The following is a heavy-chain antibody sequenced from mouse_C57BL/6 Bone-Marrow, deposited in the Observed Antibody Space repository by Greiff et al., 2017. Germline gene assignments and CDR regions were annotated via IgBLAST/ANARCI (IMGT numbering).Heavy chain of an antibody. Sequence: EVKLVESGGDLVKPGGSLKLSCAASGFTFSSYGMSWVRQTPDKRLEWVATISSGGSYTYYPDSVKGRFTISRDNTKNTLYLQMSRLKSEDTAMYYCARHFGSSYVRYFDVWGTGTTVTVSS. J-gene: IGHJ1*03. CDR3: ARHFGSSYVRYFDV. CDR2: ISSGGSYT. D-gene: IGHD1-1*01. V-gene: IGHV5-6*01. CDR1: GFTFSSYG.